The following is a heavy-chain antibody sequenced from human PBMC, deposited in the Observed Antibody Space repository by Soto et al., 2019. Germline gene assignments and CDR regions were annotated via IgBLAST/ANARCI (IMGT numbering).Heavy chain of an antibody. J-gene: IGHJ5*02. Sequence: QVQLVQSGAEVKKPGASVKVSCKASGYTFTSYDINWVRQATGQGLEWMGWMNPNSGDTGYAQTLHVRVTMTRNTSISTAYMVLSSLRSEDTAVYYCARGDMVRGVIITGEYFDPWGQGTLVTGSS. CDR3: ARGDMVRGVIITGEYFDP. CDR1: GYTFTSYD. V-gene: IGHV1-8*01. D-gene: IGHD3-10*01. CDR2: MNPNSGDT.